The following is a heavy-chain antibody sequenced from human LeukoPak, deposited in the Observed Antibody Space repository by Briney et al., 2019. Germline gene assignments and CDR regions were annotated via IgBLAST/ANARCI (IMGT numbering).Heavy chain of an antibody. CDR3: ARHTYCSSTSCYPLDYYYYYYMDV. V-gene: IGHV5-51*01. J-gene: IGHJ6*03. D-gene: IGHD2-2*01. CDR1: GYSFTSYW. Sequence: GESLNISCKGSGYSFTSYWIGWVRPMPGKGQGWMGIIYPGDSDTRYSPSLQGQATISADTSISTAYLQWSSLKASDTAMYYCARHTYCSSTSCYPLDYYYYYYMDVWGKGTTVTVSS. CDR2: IYPGDSDT.